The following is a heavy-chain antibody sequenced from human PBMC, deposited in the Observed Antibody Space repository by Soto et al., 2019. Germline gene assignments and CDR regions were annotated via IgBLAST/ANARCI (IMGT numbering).Heavy chain of an antibody. J-gene: IGHJ6*02. V-gene: IGHV3-23*04. CDR1: GFTFSSYS. CDR2: ISDSGGST. D-gene: IGHD2-2*01. CDR3: AKAATYCTSTTCLRPANPDV. Sequence: EVQLVESGGGLVKPGGSLRLSCAASGFTFSSYSMNWVRQAPGKGLEWVSAISDSGGSTYYADSVKGRFTISRDNSKNTLYLQMNSLGAEDTAEYYCAKAATYCTSTTCLRPANPDVWGQGTTVTVSS.